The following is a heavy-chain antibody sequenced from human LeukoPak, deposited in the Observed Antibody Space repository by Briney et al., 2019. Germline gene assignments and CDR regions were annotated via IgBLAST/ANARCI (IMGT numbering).Heavy chain of an antibody. CDR3: AADATYYYHSSHQTTFDY. CDR2: IDPNSGGT. Sequence: ASVKVSCKASGYTFTGYYMHWVRQAPGQGLEWMGWIDPNSGGTNYAQKFQGRITMTRDTSISTAYMELSRLRSDDTAVYYCAADATYYYHSSHQTTFDYWGQGTLVTVSS. CDR1: GYTFTGYY. J-gene: IGHJ4*02. D-gene: IGHD3-22*01. V-gene: IGHV1-2*02.